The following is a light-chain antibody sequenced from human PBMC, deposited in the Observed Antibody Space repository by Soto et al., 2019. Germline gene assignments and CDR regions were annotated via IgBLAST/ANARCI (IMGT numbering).Light chain of an antibody. V-gene: IGKV1-39*01. Sequence: DIQMTQSPSTLSASVGDRVTLTCRASQTISTFLNWYQHKPGKAPKLLIYDATNLYSGVPSRFSGSGSGTDFTLTISSLQPEDFATYSCQQSFSTPWTFGQGTKVEVK. CDR1: QTISTF. CDR3: QQSFSTPWT. J-gene: IGKJ1*01. CDR2: DAT.